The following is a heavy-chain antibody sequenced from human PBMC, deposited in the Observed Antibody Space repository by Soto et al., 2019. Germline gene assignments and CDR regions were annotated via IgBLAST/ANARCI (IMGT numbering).Heavy chain of an antibody. CDR3: ARVYCSGAICYPSDF. V-gene: IGHV1-18*04. CDR1: GYTFSTYG. Sequence: QVQLVQSGAEVKKPGASVKVSYRSSGYTFSTYGISWVRQAPGQGLEWMGWISAYNGNTNYAQKLQGRVTMTTDTSTSTAYMELRSLRSDDTAVYFCARVYCSGAICYPSDFWGQGTLVTVSS. D-gene: IGHD2-15*01. CDR2: ISAYNGNT. J-gene: IGHJ4*02.